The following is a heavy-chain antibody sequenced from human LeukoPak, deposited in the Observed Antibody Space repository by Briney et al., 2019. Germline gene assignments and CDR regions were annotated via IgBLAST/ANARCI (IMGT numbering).Heavy chain of an antibody. CDR3: AREITLTGYKYGLGFNY. D-gene: IGHD5-12*01. Sequence: SETLSLTCTVSGGSISSYYWSWIRQSPGMGLEWIGSIYYNGATDYNPSLKSRVTISADTSNNQFSLRLRSVTATDTAVYYCAREITLTGYKYGLGFNYWGQGTLVTVSS. J-gene: IGHJ4*02. CDR1: GGSISSYY. CDR2: IYYNGAT. V-gene: IGHV4-59*01.